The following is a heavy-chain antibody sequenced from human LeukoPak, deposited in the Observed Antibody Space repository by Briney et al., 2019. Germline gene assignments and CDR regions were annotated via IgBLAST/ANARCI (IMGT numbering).Heavy chain of an antibody. CDR3: TRGDYYDSSGYYFLFDY. V-gene: IGHV3-49*04. CDR2: IRSKAYGGTT. CDR1: GFTFGDYA. J-gene: IGHJ4*02. Sequence: PGGSLRLSCTASGFTFGDYAMSWVRQAPGKGLEWVGFIRSKAYGGTTEYAASVKGRFTIPRDDSKSIAYLQMNSLKTEDTAVYYCTRGDYYDSSGYYFLFDYWGQGTLVTVSS. D-gene: IGHD3-22*01.